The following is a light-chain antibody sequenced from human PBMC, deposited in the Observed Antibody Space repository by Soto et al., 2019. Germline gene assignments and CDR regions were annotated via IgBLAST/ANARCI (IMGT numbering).Light chain of an antibody. Sequence: AIQMTQSPSSLSASVGDTVTITCRASQAIRGDLGWYQQKPGKAPKLLIYGASTLESGVPSRFGGSGSGTDFSLTIRGLQSEDFATYYCLQDNAYPWTFGQGTKVEI. CDR1: QAIRGD. CDR3: LQDNAYPWT. J-gene: IGKJ1*01. CDR2: GAS. V-gene: IGKV1-6*01.